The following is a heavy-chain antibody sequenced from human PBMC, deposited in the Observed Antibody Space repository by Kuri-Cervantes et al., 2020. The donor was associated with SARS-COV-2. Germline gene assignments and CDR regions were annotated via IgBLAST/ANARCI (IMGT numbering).Heavy chain of an antibody. CDR1: GFTVSSNY. Sequence: GESLKISCAASGFTVSSNYMSWVRQAPGKGLEWVSVIYSGGSTYYADSVKGRFTISRDNSKNTLYRQMNSLRAEDTAVYYCAGEGDSSSSWGWFDPWGQGTLVTVSS. CDR3: AGEGDSSSSWGWFDP. J-gene: IGHJ5*02. D-gene: IGHD6-6*01. V-gene: IGHV3-53*01. CDR2: IYSGGST.